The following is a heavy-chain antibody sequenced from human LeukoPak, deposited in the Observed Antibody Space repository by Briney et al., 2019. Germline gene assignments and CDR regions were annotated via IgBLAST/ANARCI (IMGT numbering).Heavy chain of an antibody. CDR1: GGSFSGYY. V-gene: IGHV4-34*01. CDR3: ASLRERSYYARGFDY. CDR2: INYVGSI. Sequence: SETLSLTCGVYGGSFSGYYWTWIRQSPGKGLEWIGEINYVGSINYNPSLKSRVTISVDTPKNQFSLKLSSVTAADTAVYHCASLRERSYYARGFDYWGRGTLVTVSS. D-gene: IGHD1-26*01. J-gene: IGHJ4*02.